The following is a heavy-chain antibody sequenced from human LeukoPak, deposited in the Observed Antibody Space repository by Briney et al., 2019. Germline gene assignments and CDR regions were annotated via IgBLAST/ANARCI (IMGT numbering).Heavy chain of an antibody. J-gene: IGHJ4*02. CDR2: IKSKTDGGTT. V-gene: IGHV3-15*01. D-gene: IGHD4-17*01. CDR1: GLPFSNAW. CDR3: TTWAMDYGDWYYFDY. Sequence: GGPLKLSWPASGLPFSNAWLTGVGRPPGKGWGGFGVIKSKTDGGTTDYAAPVKGRFTISRDDSKNTLYLQMNSLKTEDTAVYYCTTWAMDYGDWYYFDYWGQGTLVTVSS.